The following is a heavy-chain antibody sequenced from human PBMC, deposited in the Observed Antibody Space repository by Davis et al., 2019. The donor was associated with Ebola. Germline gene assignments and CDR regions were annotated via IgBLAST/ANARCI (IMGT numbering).Heavy chain of an antibody. Sequence: ASVKVSCKTSGYTFTSYGINWVRQAPGQGLEWMGCIIAYNGNTDYAQKFQGRVTMTTDTSTNTAYLELRSLRSDDTAVYYCARDRVSFNSNYHFGYWGQGSLVTVSS. J-gene: IGHJ4*02. CDR3: ARDRVSFNSNYHFGY. CDR2: IIAYNGNT. D-gene: IGHD5-24*01. V-gene: IGHV1-18*01. CDR1: GYTFTSYG.